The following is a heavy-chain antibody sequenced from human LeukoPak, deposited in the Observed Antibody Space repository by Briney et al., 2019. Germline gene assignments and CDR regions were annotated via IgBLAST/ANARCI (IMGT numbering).Heavy chain of an antibody. Sequence: PSETLSLTCAVYGGSFSGYYWSWIRQPPGKGLEWIGEINDSGSTNYNPSLKGRVTISVDTSKNQFSLKLSSVTAADTAVYYCARRTSGYDYVWGSYRYFYFDYWGQGTLVTVSS. CDR3: ARRTSGYDYVWGSYRYFYFDY. CDR2: INDSGST. CDR1: GGSFSGYY. V-gene: IGHV4-34*01. D-gene: IGHD3-16*02. J-gene: IGHJ4*02.